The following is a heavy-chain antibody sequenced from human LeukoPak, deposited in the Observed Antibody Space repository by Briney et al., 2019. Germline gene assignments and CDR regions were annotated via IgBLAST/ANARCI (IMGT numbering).Heavy chain of an antibody. CDR3: ASRRVDIVATASAFDY. CDR2: INHSGST. D-gene: IGHD5-12*01. CDR1: GGSFSGYY. V-gene: IGHV4-34*01. Sequence: SETLSLTCAVYGGSFSGYYWSLIRQPPGKGLEWIGEINHSGSTNYNPSLKSRRTISVDTSKNQFSLKLSSVTAADTAVYYCASRRVDIVATASAFDYWGQGTLVTVSS. J-gene: IGHJ4*02.